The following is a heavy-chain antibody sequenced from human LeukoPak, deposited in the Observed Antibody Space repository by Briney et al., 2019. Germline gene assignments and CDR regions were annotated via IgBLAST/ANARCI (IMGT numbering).Heavy chain of an antibody. CDR3: AKRTSGSSWYSSDY. Sequence: GGSLRLSCAASGFTFSSFAMNWVRQAPGKGLEWVSTMSGDATSTYYADSVKGRFTISRDNSKNTLYLQMNSLRAEDMAVYYCAKRTSGSSWYSSDYWGQGTLVTVSS. CDR1: GFTFSSFA. CDR2: MSGDATST. D-gene: IGHD6-13*01. V-gene: IGHV3-23*01. J-gene: IGHJ4*02.